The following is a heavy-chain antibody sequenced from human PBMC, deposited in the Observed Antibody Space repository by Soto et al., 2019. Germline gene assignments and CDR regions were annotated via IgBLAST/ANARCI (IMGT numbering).Heavy chain of an antibody. V-gene: IGHV3-74*01. CDR1: GFTFSSYW. Sequence: GGSLRLSCAASGFTFSSYWMHWVRQAPGKGLVWVSRINSDGSSTSYADSVKGRFTISRDNAKSTLYLQMNSLRAEDTAVYYCAREYSSSRYLDYWGQGTLVTVSS. J-gene: IGHJ4*02. D-gene: IGHD6-6*01. CDR3: AREYSSSRYLDY. CDR2: INSDGSST.